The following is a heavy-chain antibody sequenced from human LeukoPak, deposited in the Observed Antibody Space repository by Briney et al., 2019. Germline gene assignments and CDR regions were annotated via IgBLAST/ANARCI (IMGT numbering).Heavy chain of an antibody. CDR3: ARYQWFSGFGELDGGYYYYMDV. CDR1: GYTFTSYG. J-gene: IGHJ6*03. CDR2: ISAYNGNT. D-gene: IGHD3-10*01. Sequence: GASVKVSCKASGYTFTSYGISWVRQAPGQGLEWMGWISAYNGNTNYAQKLQGRVTMTTDTSTSTAYMELRSLRSDDTAVYYCARYQWFSGFGELDGGYYYYMDVWGKGTTVTVSS. V-gene: IGHV1-18*01.